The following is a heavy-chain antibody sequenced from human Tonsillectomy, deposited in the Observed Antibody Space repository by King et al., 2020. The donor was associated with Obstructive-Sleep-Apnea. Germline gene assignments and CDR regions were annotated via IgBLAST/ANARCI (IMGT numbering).Heavy chain of an antibody. CDR3: AIGPSLLRYFDWLGLDY. V-gene: IGHV3-23*04. D-gene: IGHD3-9*01. CDR2: ISGSGGST. Sequence: QLVQSGGGLVQPGGSLRLSCAASGFTFSSYAMSWVRQAPGKGLEWVSAISGSGGSTYHADSVKGRFTISRDNSKNTLYLQMNSLRAEDTAVYYCAIGPSLLRYFDWLGLDYWGQGTLVTVSS. J-gene: IGHJ4*02. CDR1: GFTFSSYA.